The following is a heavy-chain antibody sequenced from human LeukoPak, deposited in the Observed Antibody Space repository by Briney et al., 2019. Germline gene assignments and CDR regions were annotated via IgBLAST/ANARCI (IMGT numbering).Heavy chain of an antibody. CDR2: ISWDGGST. CDR1: GFIFDDYA. Sequence: GGSLRLSCAASGFIFDDYAMHWVRQAPGEGLEWVSLISWDGGSTYYADSVKGRFTISRDNSKNTLYLQMNSLSAEDTAVYYCTRDRGELGSWGQGTLVTVSS. CDR3: TRDRGELGS. J-gene: IGHJ5*02. D-gene: IGHD3-16*01. V-gene: IGHV3-43D*03.